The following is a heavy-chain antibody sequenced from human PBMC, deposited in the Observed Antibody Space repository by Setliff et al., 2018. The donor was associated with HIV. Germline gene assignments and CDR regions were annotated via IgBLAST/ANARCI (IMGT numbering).Heavy chain of an antibody. V-gene: IGHV5-51*01. CDR2: VHPVDSDV. CDR1: GYRFTSYW. J-gene: IGHJ3*01. Sequence: PGEALKISWQASGYRFTSYWIGWVRQMAGKGLEWMGMVHPVDSDVRYSPSFEGQVTISADKSTSTAYLQWTGLKASDTAMYYCARIGDTSGYYVYIFDLWGQGTMVTVSS. CDR3: ARIGDTSGYYVYIFDL. D-gene: IGHD3-22*01.